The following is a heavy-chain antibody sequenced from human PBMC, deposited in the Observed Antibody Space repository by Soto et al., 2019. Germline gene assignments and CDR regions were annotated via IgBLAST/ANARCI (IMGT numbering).Heavy chain of an antibody. J-gene: IGHJ4*02. CDR3: AVRAGPHYGTRFDY. V-gene: IGHV4-4*02. Sequence: QVQLQESGPGLVKPSGTLSLTCAVSSGSISSSNWWSWVRQPPGKGLEWIGEIYHSGSTNYNPSLKIRVTISVDKSKNQFSLKLSSVTAADTAVYYCAVRAGPHYGTRFDYWGQGTLVTVSS. D-gene: IGHD3-10*01. CDR2: IYHSGST. CDR1: SGSISSSNW.